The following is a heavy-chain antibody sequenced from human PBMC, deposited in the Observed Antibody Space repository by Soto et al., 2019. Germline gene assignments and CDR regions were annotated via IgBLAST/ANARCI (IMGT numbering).Heavy chain of an antibody. CDR2: INAGNGNT. J-gene: IGHJ4*02. Sequence: QVQLVQSGAEVKKPGASVKVSYKASGYTFTSYAMHWVRQAPGQRLEWMGWINAGNGNTKYSQKFQGRVTITRDTSASTAYMEVSSLRSEDTAVYYCARGGLVYDIVSWGQGTLVTVSS. D-gene: IGHD3-9*01. CDR3: ARGGLVYDIVS. V-gene: IGHV1-3*01. CDR1: GYTFTSYA.